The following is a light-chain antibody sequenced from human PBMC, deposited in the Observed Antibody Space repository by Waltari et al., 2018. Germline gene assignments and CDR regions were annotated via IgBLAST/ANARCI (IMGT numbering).Light chain of an antibody. CDR2: EVR. J-gene: IGLJ1*01. CDR1: SRDVGTYQH. CDR3: SSYGGSDSYV. Sequence: QSALTQPPSASGSPGQSVTISCTGTSRDVGTYQHISWYQQYPGNAPRLLIDEVRKRPSGVPDRFSGSKSGNTASLTVSGLQAEDEADYYCSSYGGSDSYVFGSGTKVTV. V-gene: IGLV2-8*01.